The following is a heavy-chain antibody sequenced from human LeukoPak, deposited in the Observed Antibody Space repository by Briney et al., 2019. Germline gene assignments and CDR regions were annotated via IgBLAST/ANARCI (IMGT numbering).Heavy chain of an antibody. V-gene: IGHV4-59*01. CDR1: GGSISSYY. D-gene: IGHD3-10*01. Sequence: SGTLSLTCTVSGGSISSYYWSWIRQPPGKGLEWIGYIYYSGSTNYNPSLKSRVTISVDTSKNQFSLKLSSVTAADTAVYYCARGYYYGSGSYLAYDAFDIWGQGTMVTVSS. CDR3: ARGYYYGSGSYLAYDAFDI. CDR2: IYYSGST. J-gene: IGHJ3*02.